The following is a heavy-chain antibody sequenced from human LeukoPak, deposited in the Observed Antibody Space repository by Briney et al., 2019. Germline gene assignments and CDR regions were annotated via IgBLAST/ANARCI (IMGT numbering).Heavy chain of an antibody. Sequence: KPSETLSLTCAVYGGSFSDYYWSWVRQPPGKGLEWFGEINRGGSTNYNPSLKSRVTISVDTSKNQFSLKLSSVTAADTAVYYCARLGNAAVANPPQWGQGTQVTVSS. D-gene: IGHD6-19*01. V-gene: IGHV4-34*01. CDR2: INRGGST. CDR1: GGSFSDYY. J-gene: IGHJ1*01. CDR3: ARLGNAAVANPPQ.